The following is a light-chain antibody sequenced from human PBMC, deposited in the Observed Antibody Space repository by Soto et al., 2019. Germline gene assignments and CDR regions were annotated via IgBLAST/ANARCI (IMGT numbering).Light chain of an antibody. CDR1: QNINTK. Sequence: IVLTQSPGPLSVSPGDRATLSCRDSQNINTKLAWYQQMPGQAPRLLIHGASTRATGIPARFSGSGSGTEFTLTISSLQSEDFAVYYCQQYNNWPPLTFGGGTKVDI. J-gene: IGKJ4*01. CDR3: QQYNNWPPLT. CDR2: GAS. V-gene: IGKV3-15*01.